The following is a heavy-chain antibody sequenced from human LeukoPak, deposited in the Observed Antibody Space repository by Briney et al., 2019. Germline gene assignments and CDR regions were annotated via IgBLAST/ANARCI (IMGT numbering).Heavy chain of an antibody. CDR2: IYYSGST. D-gene: IGHD6-6*01. CDR3: ARQEYSSSSYFDY. Sequence: PGGSLRLSCAASGFTFSSYWMSWVRQPPGKGLEWVGNIYYSGSTYYNPSLKSRVTISVDTSKNHFSLNLSSVTAADTAVYYCARQEYSSSSYFDYWGQGTLVTVSS. V-gene: IGHV4-39*01. CDR1: GFTFSSYW. J-gene: IGHJ4*02.